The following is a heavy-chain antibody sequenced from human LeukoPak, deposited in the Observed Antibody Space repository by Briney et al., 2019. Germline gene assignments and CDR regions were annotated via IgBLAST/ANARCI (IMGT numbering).Heavy chain of an antibody. D-gene: IGHD3-10*02. CDR2: INGRSNYI. J-gene: IGHJ6*03. CDR1: GFTFSSFT. Sequence: GGSLRLSCTASGFTFSSFTMNWVRQTPGKGLEWVSSINGRSNYIYYADSLKGRFTISRDNAKNSLYLELNSLRAGDSAIYYCARLGFYYHRGPDLNYYYMDVWGKRTTVTVSS. V-gene: IGHV3-21*01. CDR3: ARLGFYYHRGPDLNYYYMDV.